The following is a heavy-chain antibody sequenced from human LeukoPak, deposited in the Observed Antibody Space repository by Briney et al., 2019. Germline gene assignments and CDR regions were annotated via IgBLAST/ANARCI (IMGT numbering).Heavy chain of an antibody. CDR1: GYTFTGYY. J-gene: IGHJ6*03. D-gene: IGHD3-10*01. V-gene: IGHV1-46*01. CDR3: ARGSGSYGSYYYYMDV. Sequence: ASVKVSCKASGYTFTGYYMHWVRQAPGQGLEWVGVINPSGGSTSYAQKFQGRVSMTRDMSTSTFYMELSSLRSEDTAVYYCARGSGSYGSYYYYMDVWGKGTTVTISS. CDR2: INPSGGST.